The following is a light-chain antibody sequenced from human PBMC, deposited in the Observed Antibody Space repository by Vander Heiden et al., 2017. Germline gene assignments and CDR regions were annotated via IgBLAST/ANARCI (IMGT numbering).Light chain of an antibody. CDR3: QRLHT. CDR1: QSVSSY. Sequence: EIVLTQSPATLSLSPGERATLSCRASQSVSSYLAGDQQKPGQAPRLLIYDLPNRATAIMDRFRGSGSGTDFTRTISPIEPEAFACYDGQRLHTFGGGTKVEIK. CDR2: DLP. J-gene: IGKJ4*01. V-gene: IGKV3-11*01.